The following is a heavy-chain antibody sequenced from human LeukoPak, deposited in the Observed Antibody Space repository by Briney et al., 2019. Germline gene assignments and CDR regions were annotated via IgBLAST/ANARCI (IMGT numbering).Heavy chain of an antibody. D-gene: IGHD3-10*01. CDR2: IYSAGTT. Sequence: GGSLRLSCAASGFIVRSNYMSWVPQAPGKGPEWVSGIYSAGTTYYADSVNGRFTISRDYSKNTLYLQMNSLRDEDTAVYYCSVLLKTYYYGSGDDIWGQGTMVTVSS. CDR1: GFIVRSNY. CDR3: SVLLKTYYYGSGDDI. J-gene: IGHJ3*02. V-gene: IGHV3-53*01.